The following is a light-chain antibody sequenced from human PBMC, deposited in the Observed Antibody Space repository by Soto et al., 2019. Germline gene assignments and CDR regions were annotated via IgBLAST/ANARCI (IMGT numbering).Light chain of an antibody. CDR3: QQYGSSPYT. CDR2: GAS. Sequence: EIVLTQSPGTLSLSPGERATLSCRASQSVSSSYLAWYQQKPGQAPRLLIYGASSRATGIPDRFSGSGSGTDFTLTISRLAPEYFAVYCCQQYGSSPYTFGQGTKLEIK. CDR1: QSVSSSY. V-gene: IGKV3-20*01. J-gene: IGKJ2*01.